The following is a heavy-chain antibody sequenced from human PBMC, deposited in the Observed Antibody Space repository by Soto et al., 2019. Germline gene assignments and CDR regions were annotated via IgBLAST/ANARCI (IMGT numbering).Heavy chain of an antibody. D-gene: IGHD2-2*01. Sequence: ASVKVSCKASGYTFTSYYMHWVRQAPGQGLEWMGIINPSGGSTSYAQKFQGRVTMTRDTSTSTVYMELSSLRSEDTAVYYCARWTVLLSSTSIHDAFDIWGQGTIVTVSS. V-gene: IGHV1-46*03. J-gene: IGHJ3*02. CDR3: ARWTVLLSSTSIHDAFDI. CDR2: INPSGGST. CDR1: GYTFTSYY.